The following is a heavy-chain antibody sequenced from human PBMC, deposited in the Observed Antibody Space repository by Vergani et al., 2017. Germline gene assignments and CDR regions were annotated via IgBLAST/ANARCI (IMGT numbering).Heavy chain of an antibody. Sequence: QVQLVQSGAEVKKPGASVKVSCKASGYTFTSYGISWVRQAPGQGLEWMGWISAYNGNTNYAQKLQGRVTMTTDTSTSTAYMELRSLRSDDTAVYYCARTIAVADYGGYYYYYYGMDVWGQGTTVTVSS. CDR3: ARTIAVADYGGYYYYYYGMDV. CDR1: GYTFTSYG. D-gene: IGHD6-19*01. CDR2: ISAYNGNT. J-gene: IGHJ6*02. V-gene: IGHV1-18*01.